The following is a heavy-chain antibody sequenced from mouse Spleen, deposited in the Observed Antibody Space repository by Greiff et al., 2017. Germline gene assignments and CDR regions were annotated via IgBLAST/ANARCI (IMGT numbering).Heavy chain of an antibody. D-gene: IGHD2-4*01. CDR3: ARGGDYDPFAY. Sequence: EVHLVESGPGLVKPSQSLSLTCSVTGYSITSGYYWNWIRQFPGNKLEWMGYISYDGSNNYNPSLKNRISITRDTSKNQFFLKLNSVTTEDTATYYCARGGDYDPFAYWGQGTLVTVSA. CDR1: GYSITSGYY. J-gene: IGHJ3*01. CDR2: ISYDGSN. V-gene: IGHV3-6*01.